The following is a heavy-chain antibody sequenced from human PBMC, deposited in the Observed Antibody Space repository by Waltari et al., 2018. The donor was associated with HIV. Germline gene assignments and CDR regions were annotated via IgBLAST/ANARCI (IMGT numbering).Heavy chain of an antibody. J-gene: IGHJ4*01. CDR1: GFTFSDYY. D-gene: IGHD2-15*01. V-gene: IGHV3-11*01. CDR2: ISTTGSAI. Sequence: QVQLVESGGNLVHPGGALRLSCAASGFTFSDYYLSWIRQAPGKGLEWISYISTTGSAIYYADSVKGRFTISRDNSKNSLYLQMNNLRAEDTAVYFCASPGVWCSAISCYGLWGHGTLVTVSS. CDR3: ASPGVWCSAISCYGL.